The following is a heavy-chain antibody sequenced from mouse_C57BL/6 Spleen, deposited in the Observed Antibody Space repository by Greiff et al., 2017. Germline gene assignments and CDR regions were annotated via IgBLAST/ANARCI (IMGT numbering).Heavy chain of an antibody. CDR1: GFTFSDYY. J-gene: IGHJ4*01. Sequence: EVHLVESGGGLVQPGGSLKLSCAASGFTFSDYYMYWVRQTPEKRLEWVAYISNGGGSTYYPDTVKGRFTISRDNAKNTLYLQMSRLKSEDTAMYYCARHGYYYGSSYVDYWGQGTSVTVSS. V-gene: IGHV5-12*01. CDR3: ARHGYYYGSSYVDY. D-gene: IGHD1-1*01. CDR2: ISNGGGST.